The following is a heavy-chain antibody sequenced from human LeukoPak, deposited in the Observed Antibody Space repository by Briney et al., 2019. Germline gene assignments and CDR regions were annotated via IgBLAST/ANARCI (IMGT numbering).Heavy chain of an antibody. CDR2: IIPIFGTA. V-gene: IGHV1-69*01. CDR3: ARAYCGGDCYTYRNWFDP. CDR1: GGTFSSYA. J-gene: IGHJ5*02. Sequence: SVKVSCKASGGTFSSYAISWVRRAPGQGHEWMGGIIPIFGTANYAQKFQGRVTITADESTSTAYMELSSLRSEDTAVYYCARAYCGGDCYTYRNWFDPWGQGTLVTVSS. D-gene: IGHD2-21*01.